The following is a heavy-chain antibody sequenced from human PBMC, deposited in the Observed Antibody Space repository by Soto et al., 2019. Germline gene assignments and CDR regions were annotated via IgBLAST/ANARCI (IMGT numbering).Heavy chain of an antibody. Sequence: EASVKVSCKASGNTFTSFGMNWVRQAPGQRLEWLGWINGGNGKTKYSQKFQGRVIITRDTSASTAYMELSRLRSEDTAVYSCARAEYSYASSPGDAFDIWGQGTMVTVSS. D-gene: IGHD2-2*01. CDR3: ARAEYSYASSPGDAFDI. V-gene: IGHV1-3*01. CDR1: GNTFTSFG. CDR2: INGGNGKT. J-gene: IGHJ3*02.